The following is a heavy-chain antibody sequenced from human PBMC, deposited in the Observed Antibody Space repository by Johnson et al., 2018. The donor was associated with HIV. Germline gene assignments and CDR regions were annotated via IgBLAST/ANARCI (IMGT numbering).Heavy chain of an antibody. Sequence: VQLVESGGGLIQPGGSLRLSCAASGFTVSSNYMSWVRLAPGKGLEWVSVIYSGGKTYYADSVKGRFTISRDNSKNTLYLQMNSLRAEDTAVYYCARRYCSSTSCYKGRAFDIWGQGTMVTVSS. J-gene: IGHJ3*02. V-gene: IGHV3-53*01. CDR1: GFTVSSNY. CDR3: ARRYCSSTSCYKGRAFDI. D-gene: IGHD2-2*02. CDR2: IYSGGKT.